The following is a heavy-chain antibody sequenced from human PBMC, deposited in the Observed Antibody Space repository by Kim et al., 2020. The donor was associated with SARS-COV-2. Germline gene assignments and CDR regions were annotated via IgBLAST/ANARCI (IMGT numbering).Heavy chain of an antibody. Sequence: ASVKVSCKASGYTFTSYGISWVRQAPGQGLEWMGWISAYNGNTNYAQKLQGRVTMTTDTSTSTAYMELRSLRSDDTAVYYCARDLQGRWIQLHSGPNGMDVWGQGTTVTVSS. CDR3: ARDLQGRWIQLHSGPNGMDV. D-gene: IGHD5-18*01. V-gene: IGHV1-18*04. CDR2: ISAYNGNT. CDR1: GYTFTSYG. J-gene: IGHJ6*02.